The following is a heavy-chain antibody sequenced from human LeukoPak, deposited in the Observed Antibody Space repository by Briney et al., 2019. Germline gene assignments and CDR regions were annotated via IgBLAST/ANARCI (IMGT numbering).Heavy chain of an antibody. CDR3: AINGGGDSGYGNFDY. Sequence: PGRSLRLSCAVSGFSFDDYVMHWVRQVPGKGLEWVSGISWNSDNIGYADSVKGRFTTSRDNAKNSLYLQMNSLRADDTALYYCAINGGGDSGYGNFDYWGQGTLVTVSS. CDR2: ISWNSDNI. J-gene: IGHJ4*02. V-gene: IGHV3-9*01. CDR1: GFSFDDYV. D-gene: IGHD5-12*01.